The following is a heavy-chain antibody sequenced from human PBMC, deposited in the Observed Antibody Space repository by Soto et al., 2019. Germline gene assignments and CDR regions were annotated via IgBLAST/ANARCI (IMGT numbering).Heavy chain of an antibody. J-gene: IGHJ6*02. CDR1: GDSVSSNSAA. V-gene: IGHV6-1*01. D-gene: IGHD2-15*01. CDR2: TYYRSKWYS. Sequence: SQTLSLTCAISGDSVSSNSAAWNWIRQSPSRGLEWLGRTYYRSKWYSDYAVSVKSRITINPDTSKNQFSLQLNSVTPEDTAVYYCARVVVAATPGYYYYGMDVWGQGTTVTVPS. CDR3: ARVVVAATPGYYYYGMDV.